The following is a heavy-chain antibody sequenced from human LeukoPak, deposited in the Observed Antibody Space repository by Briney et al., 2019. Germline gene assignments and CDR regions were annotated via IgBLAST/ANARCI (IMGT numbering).Heavy chain of an antibody. V-gene: IGHV1-3*01. Sequence: ASVKVSCKASGYTFTSYAMHWVRQAPGQRLEWMGWINAGNGNTKYSQKFQGRVTITRDTSASTAYMELRSLRSDDTAVYYCARVWSGQIFDYWGQGTLVTVSS. CDR1: GYTFTSYA. J-gene: IGHJ4*02. CDR3: ARVWSGQIFDY. CDR2: INAGNGNT. D-gene: IGHD3-3*01.